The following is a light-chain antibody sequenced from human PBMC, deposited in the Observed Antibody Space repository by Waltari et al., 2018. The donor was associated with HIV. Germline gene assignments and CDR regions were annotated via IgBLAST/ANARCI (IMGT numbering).Light chain of an antibody. CDR2: RNN. Sequence: QSVLTQPPSASGTPGQRVTISCSGSSSNIGSNYVYWYQQLPGTAPKHLIYRNNQRPSGVPDRFSGSKSGTSASLAISGLRSEDEADYYCAAWDDSLSGHVVFGGGTKLTVL. CDR3: AAWDDSLSGHVV. V-gene: IGLV1-47*01. J-gene: IGLJ2*01. CDR1: SSNIGSNY.